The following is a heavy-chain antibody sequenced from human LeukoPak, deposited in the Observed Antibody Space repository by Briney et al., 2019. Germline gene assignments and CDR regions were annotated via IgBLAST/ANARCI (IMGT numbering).Heavy chain of an antibody. CDR2: ISSGSSAI. J-gene: IGHJ4*02. D-gene: IGHD4-17*01. V-gene: IGHV3-21*01. CDR3: ARGHTAVTRHFDF. Sequence: PGGSLRLSCEASGFTFTTYSMRWVRQAPGRGGEGVALISSGSSAIFSADALKGRFTISRDHANNLLYLDMNSLRAEDTAVYYCARGHTAVTRHFDFWGQGTLVTVSS. CDR1: GFTFTTYS.